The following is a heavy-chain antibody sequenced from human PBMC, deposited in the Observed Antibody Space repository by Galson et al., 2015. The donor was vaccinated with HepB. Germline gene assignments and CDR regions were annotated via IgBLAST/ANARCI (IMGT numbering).Heavy chain of an antibody. D-gene: IGHD6-6*01. V-gene: IGHV3-74*01. CDR3: AREGSSSPGSGFDY. Sequence: SLRLSCAASGFTFSSYWMHWVRQAPGKGLVWVSRINSDGSSTSYADSVKGRFTISRDNAKNTVYLQMNSLRAEDTAVYYCAREGSSSPGSGFDYWGQGTLVTVSS. CDR1: GFTFSSYW. CDR2: INSDGSST. J-gene: IGHJ4*02.